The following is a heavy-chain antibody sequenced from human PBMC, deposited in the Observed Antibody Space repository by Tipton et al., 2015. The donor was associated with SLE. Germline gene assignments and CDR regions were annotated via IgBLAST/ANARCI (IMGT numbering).Heavy chain of an antibody. CDR2: VYYSGIT. CDR3: ARDVMGRTTTDRGTYQYYYYMDF. D-gene: IGHD3-10*01. V-gene: IGHV4-59*01. J-gene: IGHJ6*03. CDR1: DGSISPYY. Sequence: GLVKPSETLSLTCGVYDGSISPYYWSWIRQPPGKGLEWIAYVYYSGITKYNPSLKSRVTISLDTSKKQFSLTLTSVTAADTAVYYCARDVMGRTTTDRGTYQYYYYMDFWGKGTTVTVSS.